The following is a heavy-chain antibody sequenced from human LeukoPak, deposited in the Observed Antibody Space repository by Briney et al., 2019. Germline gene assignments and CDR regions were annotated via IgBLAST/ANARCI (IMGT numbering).Heavy chain of an antibody. D-gene: IGHD3-3*01. V-gene: IGHV3-74*01. J-gene: IGHJ5*02. Sequence: GGSLRLSCAASGFTFSSYWMHWVRQAPGKGLVWVSRINSDGSSTSYADSVKGRFTISRDNAKNTLYLQMNSLRAEDTAVYYCARDLAGSGYLNWFDPWGQGTLVTVSS. CDR2: INSDGSST. CDR1: GFTFSSYW. CDR3: ARDLAGSGYLNWFDP.